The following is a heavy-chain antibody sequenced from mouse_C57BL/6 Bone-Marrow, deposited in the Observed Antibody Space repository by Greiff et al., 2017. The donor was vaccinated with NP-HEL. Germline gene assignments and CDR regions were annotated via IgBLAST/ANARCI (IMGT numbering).Heavy chain of an antibody. CDR3: ARTFDYASFDY. CDR2: IYPGSGNT. J-gene: IGHJ3*01. CDR1: GYTFTDYY. D-gene: IGHD2-13*01. Sequence: VQGVEPGAELVRPGASVKLSCKASGYTFTDYYINWVKQRPGQGLEWIARIYPGSGNTYYNEKFKGKATLTVENSSSTAYMQLSSLTSEDSAVYVGARTFDYASFDYWGQGTLVTVSA. V-gene: IGHV1-76*01.